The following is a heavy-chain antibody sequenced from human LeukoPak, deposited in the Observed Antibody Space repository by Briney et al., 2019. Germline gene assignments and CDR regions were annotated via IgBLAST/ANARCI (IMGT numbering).Heavy chain of an antibody. Sequence: GGSLRLSCAASGFTFSDYYMSWIRQAPGKGLEWVSYISSSGSTIYYADSVKGRFTISRDNAKNSLYLQMNSLRAEDTAVYYCAREAPRGYSSSWSPPGDAFDIWGQGTTVTVSS. V-gene: IGHV3-11*01. J-gene: IGHJ3*02. CDR3: AREAPRGYSSSWSPPGDAFDI. CDR1: GFTFSDYY. CDR2: ISSSGSTI. D-gene: IGHD6-13*01.